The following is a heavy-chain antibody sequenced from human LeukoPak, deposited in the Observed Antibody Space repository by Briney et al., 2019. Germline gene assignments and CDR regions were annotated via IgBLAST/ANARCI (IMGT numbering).Heavy chain of an antibody. Sequence: GGSLRLSCAASGFTFSSYAVSWVRQAPGKGLEWVSAISGSGGSTYYADSVKGRFTISRDNSKNTLYVQMNSLRAEDTAVYYCAKDVCSSTSCLFDYWGQGTLVTVSS. CDR1: GFTFSSYA. J-gene: IGHJ4*02. D-gene: IGHD2-2*01. CDR2: ISGSGGST. CDR3: AKDVCSSTSCLFDY. V-gene: IGHV3-23*01.